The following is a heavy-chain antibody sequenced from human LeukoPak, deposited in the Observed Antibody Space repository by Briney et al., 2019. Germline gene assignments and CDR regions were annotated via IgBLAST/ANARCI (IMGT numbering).Heavy chain of an antibody. V-gene: IGHV3-23*01. CDR3: ARGRYSSSSSPIDY. CDR2: VSGNGDSA. D-gene: IGHD6-6*01. Sequence: GGSLRLSCAASGFTFSNYAMSWVRQAAGKGLEWVSGVSGNGDSAYYADPVKGRCTISRDNSKNTLYLQMSSLRAEDTAVYYCARGRYSSSSSPIDYWGQGTLV. CDR1: GFTFSNYA. J-gene: IGHJ4*02.